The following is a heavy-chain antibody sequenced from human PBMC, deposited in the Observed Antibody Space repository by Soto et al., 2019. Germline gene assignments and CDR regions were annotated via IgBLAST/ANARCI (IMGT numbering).Heavy chain of an antibody. D-gene: IGHD3-22*01. CDR2: ISYDGSNK. CDR3: AKVSYYDNRGYFDF. V-gene: IGHV3-30-3*01. CDR1: GFTFSSYA. J-gene: IGHJ4*02. Sequence: PGGSLRLSCAASGFTFSSYAMHWVRQAPGKGLEWVAVISYDGSNKYYADSVKGRFTISRDNSKNTVYLQMNSLRAEDTAEYYCAKVSYYDNRGYFDFWGQGTLVTVSS.